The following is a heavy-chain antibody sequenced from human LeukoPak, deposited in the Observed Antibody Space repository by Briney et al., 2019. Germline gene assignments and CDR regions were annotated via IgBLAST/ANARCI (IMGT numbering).Heavy chain of an antibody. CDR2: ISSRSNMI. CDR1: GFNFNNYA. Sequence: QPGGSLRLSCAASGFNFNNYAMNWVRQAPGKGLEWVSYISSRSNMIYYADSVKGRFTISRDNVKNSLYLQMNSLRAEDTAVYYCARDLDLVGTRNWFDPWGQGTLVTVSS. V-gene: IGHV3-48*04. CDR3: ARDLDLVGTRNWFDP. D-gene: IGHD1-26*01. J-gene: IGHJ5*02.